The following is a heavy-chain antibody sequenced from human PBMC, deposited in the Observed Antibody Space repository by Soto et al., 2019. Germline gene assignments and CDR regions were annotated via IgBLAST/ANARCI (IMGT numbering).Heavy chain of an antibody. D-gene: IGHD4-17*01. CDR3: TRVKAXDYGDYMGSHYYYGMDV. Sequence: GGSLRLSCTASGFTFGDYAMSWVRQAPGKGLEWVGFIRSKAYGGTTEYAASVKGRFTISRDDSKSIAYLQMNSLKTEDTAVYYCTRVKAXDYGDYMGSHYYYGMDVWGQGTTVTVSS. J-gene: IGHJ6*02. CDR1: GFTFGDYA. V-gene: IGHV3-49*04. CDR2: IRSKAYGGTT.